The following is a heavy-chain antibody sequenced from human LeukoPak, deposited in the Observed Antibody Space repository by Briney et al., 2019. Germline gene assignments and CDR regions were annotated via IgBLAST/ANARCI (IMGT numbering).Heavy chain of an antibody. CDR3: ARGRAFDI. CDR2: IQHGGST. CDR1: GVSISSLGYY. J-gene: IGHJ3*02. Sequence: SQTLSLTCTVSGVSISSLGYYWSWIRQPPGKGPEWIGHIQHGGSTHYNSSLKSRVAISTDTSKNQFSLHLNSVTAADTAVYYCARGRAFDIWGQGTMVTVSS. V-gene: IGHV4-30-2*01.